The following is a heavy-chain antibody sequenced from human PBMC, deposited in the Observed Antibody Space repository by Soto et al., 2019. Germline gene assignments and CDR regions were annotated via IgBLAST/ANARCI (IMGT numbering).Heavy chain of an antibody. CDR1: GVSISSGY. V-gene: IGHV4-59*01. D-gene: IGHD2-2*01. CDR2: ISHSGLR. J-gene: IGHJ5*02. Sequence: QVQLQESGPGLVKPSETLSLTCIVSGVSISSGYCTWIRQSPGKGLEWIGYISHSGLRHYRASLPSRIPMSVETSKNQFSLNLTSVTAADTAIYYCATSNTTCPGCYSWGQGTLVTVSS. CDR3: ATSNTTCPGCYS.